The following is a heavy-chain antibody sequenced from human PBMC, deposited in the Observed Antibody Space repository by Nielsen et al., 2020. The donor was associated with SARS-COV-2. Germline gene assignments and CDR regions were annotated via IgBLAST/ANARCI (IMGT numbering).Heavy chain of an antibody. J-gene: IGHJ4*02. Sequence: SETLSLTCAVYGGSFSGYYWSWIRQPPGKGLEWIGEINHSGITNYNPSLKSRVTISVDTSKNQFSLKLSSVTAADTAVYYCARGVYYGSGTHFDYWGQGTLVTVSS. CDR3: ARGVYYGSGTHFDY. CDR1: GGSFSGYY. D-gene: IGHD3-10*01. CDR2: INHSGIT. V-gene: IGHV4-34*01.